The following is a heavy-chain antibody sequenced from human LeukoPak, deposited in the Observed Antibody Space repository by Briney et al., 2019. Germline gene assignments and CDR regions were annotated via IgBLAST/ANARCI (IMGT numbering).Heavy chain of an antibody. CDR1: GFTFSSYW. CDR2: INGDGRNI. D-gene: IGHD3-10*01. CDR3: ASSVATFANRVRGAFDY. V-gene: IGHV3-74*01. J-gene: IGHJ4*02. Sequence: TGGSLRLSCVASGFTFSSYWMHWVRQDPRKGLVWVSRINGDGRNINYADSVRGRFTISRDNAKNTLYLQMNTLRVEDTAVYYCASSVATFANRVRGAFDYWGQGTLVTVSS.